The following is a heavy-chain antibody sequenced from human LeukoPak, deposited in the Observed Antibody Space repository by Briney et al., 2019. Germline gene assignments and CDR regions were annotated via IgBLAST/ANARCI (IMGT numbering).Heavy chain of an antibody. V-gene: IGHV4-61*09. CDR2: IYTSGTT. J-gene: IGHJ6*03. D-gene: IGHD3-16*01. CDR1: GGSISSGSYY. Sequence: SETLSLTCTVSGGSISSGSYYWTWIRQPAGMGLEWIGHIYTSGTTNYNPSLKGRVTISVDTSKKQFSLKLSSVTAADTAVYYCARVEGGTYFDYYYMDVWGKGTTVTVSS. CDR3: ARVEGGTYFDYYYMDV.